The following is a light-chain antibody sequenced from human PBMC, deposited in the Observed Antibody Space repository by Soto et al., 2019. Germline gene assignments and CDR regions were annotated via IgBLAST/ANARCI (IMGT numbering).Light chain of an antibody. CDR1: QISGNF. CDR2: YIS. J-gene: IGKJ5*01. Sequence: EIMRNHSPASVSGRTGETASLSCRASQISGNFLAWYQQKPGQAPRLLIYYISTRATGIPARFSGSGSGTEFPLTITSLPSEDSAVYYCQQPTHWPITFGQGTRLEIK. V-gene: IGKV3D-15*01. CDR3: QQPTHWPIT.